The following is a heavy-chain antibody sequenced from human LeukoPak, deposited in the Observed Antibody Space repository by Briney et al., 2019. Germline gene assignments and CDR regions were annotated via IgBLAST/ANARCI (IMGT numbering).Heavy chain of an antibody. CDR3: ARDGGDFWSGYYYYFDY. D-gene: IGHD3-3*01. CDR2: INPSSGGT. J-gene: IGHJ4*02. V-gene: IGHV1-2*02. CDR1: GYTFTGYY. Sequence: ASVKVSCKASGYTFTGYYMHWVRQAPGQGLEWMGWINPSSGGTNYAQKFQGRVTMTRDTPISTAYMELSRLRSDDTAVYYCARDGGDFWSGYYYYFDYWGQGTLVTVSS.